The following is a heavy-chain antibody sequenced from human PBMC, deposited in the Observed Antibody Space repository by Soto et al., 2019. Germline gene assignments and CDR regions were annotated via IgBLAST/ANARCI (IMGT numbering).Heavy chain of an antibody. CDR1: GGTFSSYA. Sequence: GASVNLSCKAAGGTFSSYAISWVRQAPGQGLEWMGGIIPIFGTANYAQKFQGRVTITADESTSTAYMELSSLRSEDTAVYYCARYRSGRAGVFDYWGQGSLVTVSS. J-gene: IGHJ4*02. V-gene: IGHV1-69*13. D-gene: IGHD1-26*01. CDR2: IIPIFGTA. CDR3: ARYRSGRAGVFDY.